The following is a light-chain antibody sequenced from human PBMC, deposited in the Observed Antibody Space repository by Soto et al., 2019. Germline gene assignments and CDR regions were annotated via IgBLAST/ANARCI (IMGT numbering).Light chain of an antibody. Sequence: EIVLTQSPATLSLSPVERATLSCRVSQSVGSSLVWYQQKPGQAPRLLIYTASNRATGIPARFSGSGSGTDFTLTISSLEPEDFAVYYCQQRHDWPITFGQGTRLEIK. CDR1: QSVGSS. V-gene: IGKV3-11*01. CDR3: QQRHDWPIT. CDR2: TAS. J-gene: IGKJ5*01.